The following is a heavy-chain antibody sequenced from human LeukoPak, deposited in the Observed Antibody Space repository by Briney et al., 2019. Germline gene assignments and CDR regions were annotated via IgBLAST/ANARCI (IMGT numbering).Heavy chain of an antibody. J-gene: IGHJ6*02. CDR3: ARLFTRAWEYRYGMDV. CDR2: IYIDGIT. D-gene: IGHD1-26*01. V-gene: IGHV4-39*02. CDR1: GGSIRTDGSY. Sequence: SETLSLTCTVSGGSIRTDGSYWAWIRQPPGKGLEWIGSIYIDGITHYNSSLQSRVTLSIDTSKNHFSLRLTSVTAADTAVFYCARLFTRAWEYRYGMDVWGQGTAVTVSS.